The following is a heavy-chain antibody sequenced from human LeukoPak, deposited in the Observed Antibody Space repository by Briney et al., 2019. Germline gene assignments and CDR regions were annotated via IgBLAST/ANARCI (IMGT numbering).Heavy chain of an antibody. J-gene: IGHJ4*02. V-gene: IGHV4-59*01. CDR3: ARELFTGGYFDS. Sequence: PSETLSLTYTVSGGSISTYYWSWIRQPPGKGLEWIGFIHYSGSTNYNPSLKSRVTISVDTSKNQFSLKLSSVTAADTAVYYCARELFTGGYFDSWGLGTLVTVSS. CDR2: IHYSGST. CDR1: GGSISTYY. D-gene: IGHD2-8*02.